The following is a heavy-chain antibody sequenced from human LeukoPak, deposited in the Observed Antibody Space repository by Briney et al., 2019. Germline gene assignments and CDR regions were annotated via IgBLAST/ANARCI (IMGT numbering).Heavy chain of an antibody. CDR3: ARGAYSVYDDSDENWFDP. J-gene: IGHJ5*02. Sequence: GASVKVSCKASGYTFTSYGISWVRQAPGQGLEWMGWISAYNGNTNYAQKFQGRVTMTRDTSISTAYMDLSRLKSDDTAVYYCARGAYSVYDDSDENWFDPWGQGTLVTVSS. CDR2: ISAYNGNT. CDR1: GYTFTSYG. D-gene: IGHD5/OR15-5a*01. V-gene: IGHV1-18*01.